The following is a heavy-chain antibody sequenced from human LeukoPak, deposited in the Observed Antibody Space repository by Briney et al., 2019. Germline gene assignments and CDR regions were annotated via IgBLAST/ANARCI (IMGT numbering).Heavy chain of an antibody. J-gene: IGHJ6*02. CDR2: IWYDGSNK. Sequence: PGRSLRLSCAASGFTFSSYGMHWVRQAPGKGLEWVAVIWYDGSNKYYADSVKGRFTISRDNSKNTLYLQMNSLRAEDTAVYYCARDGMATITGKYYYYYYGVDVWGQGTTVTVSS. V-gene: IGHV3-33*08. D-gene: IGHD5-24*01. CDR1: GFTFSSYG. CDR3: ARDGMATITGKYYYYYYGVDV.